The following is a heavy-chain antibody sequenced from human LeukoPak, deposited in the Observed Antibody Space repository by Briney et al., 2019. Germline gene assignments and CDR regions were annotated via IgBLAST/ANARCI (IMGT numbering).Heavy chain of an antibody. D-gene: IGHD6-19*01. V-gene: IGHV5-51*01. J-gene: IGHJ4*02. CDR3: ARAIGYTSGWYEY. Sequence: GESLKISSKGSGYSFTSYWIGWVRQMPGKGLEWMGIIYPGDSDTRYSPSFQGQVTISVDTSISTTHLQWSSLKASDTAMYYCARAIGYTSGWYEYWGQGTLVTVSS. CDR1: GYSFTSYW. CDR2: IYPGDSDT.